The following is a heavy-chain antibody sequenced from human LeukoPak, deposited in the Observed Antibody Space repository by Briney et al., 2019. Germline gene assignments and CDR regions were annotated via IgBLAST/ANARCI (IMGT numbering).Heavy chain of an antibody. Sequence: GGXLRLSCAASGFTFSDYYMSWLRQAPGKGLEGVSYISSSGSTIYYADSVKGRFTISRDNAKNSLHLQMNSLRAEDTAVYYCARGFRRGYSYGYNFDYWGQGTLVTVSS. D-gene: IGHD5-18*01. CDR1: GFTFSDYY. J-gene: IGHJ4*02. V-gene: IGHV3-11*04. CDR2: ISSSGSTI. CDR3: ARGFRRGYSYGYNFDY.